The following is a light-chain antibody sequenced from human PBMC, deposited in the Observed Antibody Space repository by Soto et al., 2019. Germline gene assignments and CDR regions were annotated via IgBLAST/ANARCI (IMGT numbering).Light chain of an antibody. CDR1: NIGSKR. CDR2: DDS. Sequence: SSVPTPPPSVSVGPGQTAWIPCGRDNIGSKRVHSYQQKPRKAPLPVRDDDSDRPSRIPERFSGSNSGNTATLTISRVEAGDEADYFCHVWDSSSEHVFGTGTKLTV. CDR3: HVWDSSSEHV. J-gene: IGLJ1*01. V-gene: IGLV3-21*02.